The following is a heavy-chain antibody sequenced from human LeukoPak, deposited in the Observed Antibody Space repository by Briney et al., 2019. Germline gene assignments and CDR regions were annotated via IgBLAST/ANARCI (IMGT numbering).Heavy chain of an antibody. J-gene: IGHJ4*02. V-gene: IGHV1-2*02. CDR1: GYTFTGDD. CDR2: INPNSGGT. Sequence: ASVKVSCKASGYTFTGDDMHWVRHAPGQGLGWMGWINPNSGGTNYAQEVQVRVSMTRDTSISTAYMDLHRLRSDDTAVYYCARDRSGDGDYAFHHWAQGPLVRVSS. D-gene: IGHD4-17*01. CDR3: ARDRSGDGDYAFHH.